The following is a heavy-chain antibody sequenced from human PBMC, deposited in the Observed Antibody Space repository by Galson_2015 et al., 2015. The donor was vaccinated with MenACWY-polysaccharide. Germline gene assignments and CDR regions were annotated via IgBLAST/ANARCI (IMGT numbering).Heavy chain of an antibody. D-gene: IGHD2-2*02. V-gene: IGHV3-23*01. CDR3: EKGYYCSSTSCYSLWFHNFDI. CDR2: IRGSGEET. J-gene: IGHJ3*02. CDR1: GFTFETYA. Sequence: SLRLSCAASGFTFETYAMNWVRQAPGKELEWFSIIRGSGEETYYADSVRGRFTISRDNSKNTVYLQMNSLSNEETALYYCEKGYYCSSTSCYSLWFHNFDIWGQGTVVIVSS.